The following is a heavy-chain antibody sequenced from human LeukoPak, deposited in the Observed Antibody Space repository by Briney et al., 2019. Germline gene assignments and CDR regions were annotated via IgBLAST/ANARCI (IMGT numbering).Heavy chain of an antibody. CDR3: AKEPYPYDSSGYYDY. J-gene: IGHJ4*02. Sequence: PGGSLRLSCAASGFTFSSYAMHWVRQAPGKGLEWVAVIWYDGSNKYYADSVKGRFTISRDNSKNTLYLQMNSLRAEDTAVYYCAKEPYPYDSSGYYDYWGQGTLVTVSS. D-gene: IGHD3-22*01. CDR1: GFTFSSYA. CDR2: IWYDGSNK. V-gene: IGHV3-33*06.